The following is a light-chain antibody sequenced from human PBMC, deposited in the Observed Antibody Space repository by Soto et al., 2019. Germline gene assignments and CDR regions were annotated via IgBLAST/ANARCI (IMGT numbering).Light chain of an antibody. J-gene: IGKJ4*01. CDR1: QTVRNNF. Sequence: EFVLTQSPGTLSLSPGERATLSCRSSQTVRNNFLAWYQQKPGQAPRLLIYDASSRATGIPDRFRFGGSGTEFNLTISRLGPEDFGVYDCKQFSSYPLTFGGGTKVDIK. V-gene: IGKV3-20*01. CDR2: DAS. CDR3: KQFSSYPLT.